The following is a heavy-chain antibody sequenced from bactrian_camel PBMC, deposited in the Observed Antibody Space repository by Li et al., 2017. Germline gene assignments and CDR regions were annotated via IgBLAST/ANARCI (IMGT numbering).Heavy chain of an antibody. D-gene: IGHD6*01. CDR3: AAGPWYTDEYKY. V-gene: IGHV3S40*01. Sequence: DVQLVESGGGLVQPGGSLRLSCAASGFAFNESRMSWVRQVPGKGLEWVSAIHGNGGSRYYADSVKGRFTISRDNTKNTVYLQMISLESEDTALYYCAAGPWYTDEYKYWGQGTQVTVS. CDR2: IHGNGGSR. CDR1: GFAFNESR. J-gene: IGHJ4*01.